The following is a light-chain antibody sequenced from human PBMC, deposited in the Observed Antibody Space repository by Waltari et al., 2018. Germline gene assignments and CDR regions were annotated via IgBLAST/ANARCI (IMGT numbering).Light chain of an antibody. Sequence: DIQMTQSQSSLSACVGDRITITCRASQSISTSLNWYQQKPGTAPKLLIYAASSLQSGVPSRFSGSGSGTDFTLTISSLQPEDFATYYCQQSFSTPYTFGQGTKLEIK. CDR1: QSISTS. V-gene: IGKV1-39*01. J-gene: IGKJ2*01. CDR3: QQSFSTPYT. CDR2: AAS.